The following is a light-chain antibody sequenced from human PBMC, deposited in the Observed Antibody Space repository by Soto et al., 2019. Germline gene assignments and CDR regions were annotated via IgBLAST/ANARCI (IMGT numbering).Light chain of an antibody. CDR2: DVT. V-gene: IGLV2-14*03. CDR1: SSDVGAYNY. Sequence: QSALTQPASVSGSPGQSITISCTGTSSDVGAYNYVSWYQQHPGKAPKLIFYDVTNRPSGVSNRFSGSKSGNTASLTISGLQTEDEADYYCSSYTTSSTVLFGGGTKLTVL. CDR3: SSYTTSSTVL. J-gene: IGLJ2*01.